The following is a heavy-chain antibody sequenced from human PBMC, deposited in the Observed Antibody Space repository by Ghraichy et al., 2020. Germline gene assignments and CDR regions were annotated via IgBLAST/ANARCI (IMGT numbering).Heavy chain of an antibody. D-gene: IGHD3-22*01. Sequence: GESLNISCAASGFIVSPYNMNWVRQAPGKGLEWVSSISRSSSSIYYVDSVKGRFTISRDNAKNSLYLQMNSLRAEDTAVYYCASEMHYYDSSGSRQLDPWGQEALVTVSS. CDR3: ASEMHYYDSSGSRQLDP. V-gene: IGHV3-21*01. J-gene: IGHJ5*02. CDR1: GFIVSPYN. CDR2: ISRSSSSI.